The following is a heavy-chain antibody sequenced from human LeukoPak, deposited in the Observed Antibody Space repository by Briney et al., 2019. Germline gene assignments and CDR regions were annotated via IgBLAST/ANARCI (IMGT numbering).Heavy chain of an antibody. CDR3: AKSPASIAAAGGVDY. Sequence: GGSLRLSCAASGFTFSSYAMSWVRQAPGKGLEWVSAIGGSGGSTYYADSVKGRFTISRDNSKNTLYLQMNSLRAEDTAVYYCAKSPASIAAAGGVDYWGQGTLVTVSS. D-gene: IGHD6-13*01. J-gene: IGHJ4*02. CDR1: GFTFSSYA. CDR2: IGGSGGST. V-gene: IGHV3-23*01.